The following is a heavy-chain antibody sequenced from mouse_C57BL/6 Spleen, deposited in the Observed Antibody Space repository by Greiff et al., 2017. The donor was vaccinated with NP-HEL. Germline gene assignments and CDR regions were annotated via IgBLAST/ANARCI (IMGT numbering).Heavy chain of an antibody. V-gene: IGHV1-18*01. CDR3: ARSGDYSYFDY. CDR2: INPNNGGT. CDR1: GYTFTDYN. Sequence: VQLQQSEPELVKPGASGKIPCKASGYTFTDYNMAWGKQGLGKSLEGIGDINPNNGGTIYNQKFKGKAKLTVDKSSSTAYMELRSLTSEDTAVYYCARSGDYSYFDYWGQGTTLTVSS. J-gene: IGHJ2*01. D-gene: IGHD1-1*01.